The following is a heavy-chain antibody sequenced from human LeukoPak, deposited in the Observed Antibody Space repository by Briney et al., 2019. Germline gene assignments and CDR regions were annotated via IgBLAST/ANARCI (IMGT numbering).Heavy chain of an antibody. CDR1: GFTFGDYA. Sequence: GGSLRLSCTGSGFTFGDYAMTWVRQAPGKGREWVGFIRSQIYGGTPEYAASVKGRFTISRDDSEGVAYLQMNSLKAEGTAVYYCTRDQTPYYWGQGTLVTVSS. CDR2: IRSQIYGGTP. V-gene: IGHV3-49*04. CDR3: TRDQTPYY. J-gene: IGHJ4*02.